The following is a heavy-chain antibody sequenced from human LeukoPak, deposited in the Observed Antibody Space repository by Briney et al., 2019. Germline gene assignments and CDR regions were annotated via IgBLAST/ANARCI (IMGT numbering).Heavy chain of an antibody. CDR2: IREDGSEK. V-gene: IGHV3-7*01. Sequence: PGGSLRLSCAASGFTFSSYWMSWVRQAPGKGLEGVANIREDGSEKFYVASVKGRFTISRDNAKNSLYLKMNSLRAEDTAVYYCAREDTAMDAADYWGQGTLVTVSS. CDR3: AREDTAMDAADY. J-gene: IGHJ4*02. D-gene: IGHD5-18*01. CDR1: GFTFSSYW.